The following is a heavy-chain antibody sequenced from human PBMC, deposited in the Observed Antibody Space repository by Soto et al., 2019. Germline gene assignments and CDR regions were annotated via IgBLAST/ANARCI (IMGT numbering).Heavy chain of an antibody. CDR1: GGSINSYF. J-gene: IGHJ3*02. CDR3: ARMNQLAPKVNAFDI. D-gene: IGHD1-1*01. V-gene: IGHV4-59*01. CDR2: IHYSGSA. Sequence: QVQLQESGPGLVKPSETLSLTCTVSGGSINSYFWTWIRQSPGKGLQWLGYIHYSGSANYNPSLKTRVTMSVDTSKTQFSLSLTSVTAADTAVYYCARMNQLAPKVNAFDIWVQGTMVTVSS.